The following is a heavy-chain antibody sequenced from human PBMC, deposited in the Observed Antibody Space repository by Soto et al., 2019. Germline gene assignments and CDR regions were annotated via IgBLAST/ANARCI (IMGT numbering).Heavy chain of an antibody. V-gene: IGHV4-59*11. CDR2: IYYSGST. CDR3: ARDKVAYDY. Sequence: SEILSLTCNVSGGSISSHYWSWIRQPPGKGLEWIGYIYYSGSTNYNPSLKSRVTISVDTSKNQFSLKLSSVTAADTAVHYCARDKVAYDYWGQGTLVTVSS. CDR1: GGSISSHY. J-gene: IGHJ4*02. D-gene: IGHD2-15*01.